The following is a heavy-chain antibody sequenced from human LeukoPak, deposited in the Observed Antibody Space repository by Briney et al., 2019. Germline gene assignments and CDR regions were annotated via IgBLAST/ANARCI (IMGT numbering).Heavy chain of an antibody. CDR2: ISSGGSYI. CDR1: GFIFSDYY. CDR3: ARVRKLEQWRTAGVSDY. J-gene: IGHJ4*02. D-gene: IGHD6-19*01. V-gene: IGHV3-11*04. Sequence: GGSLRLSCAASGFIFSDYYMSWIRQAPGKGLEWVSSISSGGSYIYYADSVKGRFSISRDNANNSLYLEMNNLRAEDTAVYYCARVRKLEQWRTAGVSDYWGQGTLVTVSS.